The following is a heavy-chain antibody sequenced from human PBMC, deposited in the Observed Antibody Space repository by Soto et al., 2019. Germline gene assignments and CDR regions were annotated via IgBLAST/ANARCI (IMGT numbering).Heavy chain of an antibody. D-gene: IGHD5-18*01. CDR1: GYRFSSYW. CDR3: AIRGYTYGYYFSY. Sequence: GESLKISCKGSGYRFSSYWIAWVRQMPGKGLEWMGIIYPGDSDTRYSPSFEGQVTISADKSNSTAYLQWSSLKASDTAMYYCAIRGYTYGYYFSYWGQGTLVTVSS. J-gene: IGHJ4*02. V-gene: IGHV5-51*01. CDR2: IYPGDSDT.